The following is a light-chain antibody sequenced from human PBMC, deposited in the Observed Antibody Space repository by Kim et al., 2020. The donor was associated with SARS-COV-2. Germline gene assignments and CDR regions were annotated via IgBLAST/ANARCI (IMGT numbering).Light chain of an antibody. V-gene: IGKV1-5*03. CDR3: QHYSSHWT. Sequence: AASVGDRVTITCRASQNMSIWLAWYQQIAGKAPKLLIYKASSLESEVPLRFSGSGSGTEFTLTISSLQPDDFATYYCQHYSSHWTFGQGTEVDIK. CDR1: QNMSIW. J-gene: IGKJ1*01. CDR2: KAS.